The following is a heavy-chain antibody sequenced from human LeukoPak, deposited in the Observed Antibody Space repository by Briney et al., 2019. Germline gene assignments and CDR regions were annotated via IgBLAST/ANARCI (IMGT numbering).Heavy chain of an antibody. J-gene: IGHJ4*02. CDR2: ISGSGGST. CDR1: GFTFGDYA. CDR3: AKAYYDFWSGYLFSY. V-gene: IGHV3-23*01. Sequence: GGSLRLSCTASGFTFGDYAMSWVRQAPGKGLEWVSAISGSGGSTYYADSVKGRITISRDNSKNTLYLQMNSLRAEDTAVYYCAKAYYDFWSGYLFSYWGQGTLVTVSS. D-gene: IGHD3-3*01.